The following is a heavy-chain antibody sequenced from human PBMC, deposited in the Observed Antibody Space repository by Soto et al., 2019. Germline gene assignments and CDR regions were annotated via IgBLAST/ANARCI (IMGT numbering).Heavy chain of an antibody. V-gene: IGHV3-23*01. CDR1: GFTFTDYV. Sequence: PGGSLRLSCATSGFTFTDYVMTWVRQAQGKGLEWVSSIDGRGDTIYSADSVKGRLTISRDNSKNTLYLQMDSLGAEDTAMYYCTKNLDATSWYYFDYWGLGTLVTVSS. CDR2: IDGRGDTI. D-gene: IGHD2-2*01. J-gene: IGHJ4*02. CDR3: TKNLDATSWYYFDY.